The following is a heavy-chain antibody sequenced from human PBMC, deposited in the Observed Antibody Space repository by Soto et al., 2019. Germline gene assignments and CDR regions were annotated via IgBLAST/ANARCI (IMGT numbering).Heavy chain of an antibody. CDR3: ASEVSSTDGMDV. CDR2: IYYTGNT. D-gene: IGHD2-15*01. Sequence: PSETLPLTCTVSGDSSVSSSSYYWGWIRQPPGKGLEWIGSIYYTGNTFYSPSFRSRLTISVDTSKSQFSLKLRSVTAADTATYYCASEVSSTDGMDVWGQGTTVTVSS. V-gene: IGHV4-39*01. J-gene: IGHJ6*02. CDR1: GDSSVSSSSYY.